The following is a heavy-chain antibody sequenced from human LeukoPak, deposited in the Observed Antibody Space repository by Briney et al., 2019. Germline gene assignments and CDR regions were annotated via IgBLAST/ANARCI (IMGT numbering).Heavy chain of an antibody. V-gene: IGHV3-23*01. CDR1: GFTFSSYV. Sequence: GGSLRLSCAASGFTFSSYVMNWVRQAPGKGLEGVSGISGSGGSTYYADSVKGRFTISRDNSKNTLYLQMNSLRAEDTAVYYCAKDAEYGSGSYYWVYWGQGTLVTVSS. CDR3: AKDAEYGSGSYYWVY. D-gene: IGHD3-10*01. CDR2: ISGSGGST. J-gene: IGHJ4*02.